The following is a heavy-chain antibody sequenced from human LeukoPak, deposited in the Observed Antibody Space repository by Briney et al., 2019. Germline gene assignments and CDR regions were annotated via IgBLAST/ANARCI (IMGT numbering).Heavy chain of an antibody. V-gene: IGHV4-61*01. Sequence: SETLSLTCTVSGGSISSSSYYWGWIRQPPGKGLEWIGYIYYSGSTNYNPSLKSRVTISVDTSKNQFSLKLSSVTAADTAVYYCARDSRYYGSGSYLYYYYYYMDVWGKGTTVTVSS. D-gene: IGHD3-10*01. CDR3: ARDSRYYGSGSYLYYYYYYMDV. CDR2: IYYSGST. CDR1: GGSISSSSYY. J-gene: IGHJ6*03.